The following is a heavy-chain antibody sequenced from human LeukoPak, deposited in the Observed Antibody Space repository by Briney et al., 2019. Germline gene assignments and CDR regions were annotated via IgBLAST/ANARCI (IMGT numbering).Heavy chain of an antibody. CDR3: ARVVVVPAAVHPTLYFDY. CDR1: GGSISSYY. J-gene: IGHJ4*02. V-gene: IGHV4-59*01. Sequence: PSETLSLTCTVSGGSISSYYWSWIRQPPGKGLEWIGYIYYSGSTNYNPSLKSRVTISVDTSKNQFSLKLSSVTAADTAVYYCARVVVVPAAVHPTLYFDYWGQGTLVTVSS. CDR2: IYYSGST. D-gene: IGHD2-2*01.